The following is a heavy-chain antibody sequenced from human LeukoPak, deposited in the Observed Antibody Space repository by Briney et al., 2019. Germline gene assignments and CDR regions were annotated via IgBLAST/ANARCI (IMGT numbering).Heavy chain of an antibody. J-gene: IGHJ4*02. CDR1: GFTVSSNY. Sequence: GGSLRLSCAASGFTVSSNYMSWVRQAPGKGLEWVSVIYSGGSTYYADSVKGRFTISRDNSKNTLYLQMNSLRAEDTALYYCAKTRAAAGPLAYFDYWGQGTLVTVSS. CDR2: IYSGGST. CDR3: AKTRAAAGPLAYFDY. V-gene: IGHV3-66*01. D-gene: IGHD6-13*01.